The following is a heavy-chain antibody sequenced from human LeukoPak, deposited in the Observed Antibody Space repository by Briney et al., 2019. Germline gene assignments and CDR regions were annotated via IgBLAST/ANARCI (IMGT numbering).Heavy chain of an antibody. CDR1: GFTFSSYA. V-gene: IGHV3-23*01. J-gene: IGHJ4*02. Sequence: PGGSLRLSCAASGFTFSSYAMSWVRQAPGKGLEWVSAISGSGGSTYYADSVKGRFTISRDNSKNTLYLQMNSLRAEDTAVYYCANLSLAYCGGDCYLDYFDYWGQGTLVTVSS. D-gene: IGHD2-21*02. CDR3: ANLSLAYCGGDCYLDYFDY. CDR2: ISGSGGST.